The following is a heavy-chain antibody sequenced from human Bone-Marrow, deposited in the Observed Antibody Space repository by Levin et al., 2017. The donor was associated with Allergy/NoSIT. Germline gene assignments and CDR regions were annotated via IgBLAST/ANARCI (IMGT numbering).Heavy chain of an antibody. CDR1: GASVNSGSNY. V-gene: IGHV4-61*01. CDR2: IDYRGGT. CDR3: ARDLDYYYYMDV. Sequence: GSLRLSCTVSGASVNSGSNYWSWIRQSPGKGLEWIGYIDYRGGTNYNPSLRSRVTISADTSKNQFSLNLSSVTAADTAVYYCARDLDYYYYMDVWGKGTTVTVSS. J-gene: IGHJ6*03.